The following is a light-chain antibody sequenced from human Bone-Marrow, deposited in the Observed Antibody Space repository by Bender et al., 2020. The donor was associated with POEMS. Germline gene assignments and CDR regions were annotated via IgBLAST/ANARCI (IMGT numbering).Light chain of an antibody. CDR2: TNN. Sequence: QSVLTQPPSVSGTPGQRVTISCSGSGSNIGGYPVNWYQQLPGTAPRLLIYTNNERPSGIPERFSGSNSGNTATLTISRVQAGDEADYYCQLWDSTTYVVFGGGTKLTVL. CDR3: QLWDSTTYVV. V-gene: IGLV1-44*01. CDR1: GSNIGGYP. J-gene: IGLJ2*01.